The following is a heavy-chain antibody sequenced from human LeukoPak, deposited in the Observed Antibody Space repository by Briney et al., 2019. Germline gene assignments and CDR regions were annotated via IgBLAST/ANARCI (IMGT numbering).Heavy chain of an antibody. V-gene: IGHV3-74*01. CDR3: ARDPYCTGGDCYSFDP. CDR2: IKGDGSTT. D-gene: IGHD2-8*02. CDR1: GFTFSSYW. J-gene: IGHJ5*02. Sequence: PGGSLRLSCAASGFTFSSYWMHWVRQAPGKGLVWVSRIKGDGSTTSHADSVKGRFIISRDNAKNTLYLQMNSLRAEDTAVYYCARDPYCTGGDCYSFDPWGQGTLVTVSS.